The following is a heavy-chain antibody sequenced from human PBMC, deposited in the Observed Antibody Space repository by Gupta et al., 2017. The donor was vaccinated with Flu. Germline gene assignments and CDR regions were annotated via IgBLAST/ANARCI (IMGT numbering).Heavy chain of an antibody. CDR2: ITSISSNI. CDR1: GCTLRMYC. V-gene: IGHV3-21*01. D-gene: IGHD3-22*01. CDR3: ASNTAYYDDSRGYYGN. J-gene: IGHJ4*02. Sequence: LVVCEGGLGKPGGSGRLLWALSGCTLRMYCMNWVRQAPGKGLEWVSFITSISSNIYYADSVKGRFTISRDNAKNSLYLQMNSLRAEDTAVYYCASNTAYYDDSRGYYGNWGQGTLVTVSS.